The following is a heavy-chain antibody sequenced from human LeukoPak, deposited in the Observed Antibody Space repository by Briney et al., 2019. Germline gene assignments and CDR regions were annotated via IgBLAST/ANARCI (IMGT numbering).Heavy chain of an antibody. CDR3: AREYYYGSGSYYEPRAFNWFDP. D-gene: IGHD3-10*01. J-gene: IGHJ5*02. V-gene: IGHV1-69*13. CDR2: IIPIFGTA. CDR1: GGTFSSYA. Sequence: ASVKVSCKASGGTFSSYAISWVRQAPGQGLEWMGGIIPIFGTANYAQKFQGRVTITADESTSTAYMELSSLRSEDTAVYYCAREYYYGSGSYYEPRAFNWFDPWGQGTLVTVSS.